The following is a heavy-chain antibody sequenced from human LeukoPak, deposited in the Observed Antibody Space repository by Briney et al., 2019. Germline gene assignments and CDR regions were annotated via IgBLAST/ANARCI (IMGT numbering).Heavy chain of an antibody. D-gene: IGHD1-26*01. V-gene: IGHV3-30*02. CDR2: IRYDGSNK. CDR3: ARDPVGATNWFDP. CDR1: GFTFSSYG. J-gene: IGHJ5*02. Sequence: PGGSLRLSCAASGFTFSSYGMHWVRQAPGKGLEWVAFIRYDGSNKYYADSVKGRFTISRDNAKNSLYLQMNSLRAEDTAVYYCARDPVGATNWFDPWGQGTLVTVSS.